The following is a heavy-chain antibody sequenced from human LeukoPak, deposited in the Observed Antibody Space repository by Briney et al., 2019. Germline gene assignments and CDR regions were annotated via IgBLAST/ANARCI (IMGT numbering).Heavy chain of an antibody. CDR1: GYTFTSYD. D-gene: IGHD3-16*01. J-gene: IGHJ3*02. Sequence: ASVTVSFKASGYTFTSYDINWVGQATGQGGEWMGWMNTKSGNTGYAQKFQGRVTINRNREIRTAYMELRSLRSDDTAVYYCARDWGVFGRPPTGDAFDIWGQGTMVTVSS. CDR3: ARDWGVFGRPPTGDAFDI. V-gene: IGHV1-8*01. CDR2: MNTKSGNT.